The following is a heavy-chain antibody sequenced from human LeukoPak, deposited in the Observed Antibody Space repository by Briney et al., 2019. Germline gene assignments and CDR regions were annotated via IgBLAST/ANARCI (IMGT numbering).Heavy chain of an antibody. D-gene: IGHD2-2*02. Sequence: ASVKVSCKASGYTFTSYAMHWVRQAPGQRLEWMEWINAGNGNTKYSQKFQGRVTITRDTSASTAYMELSSLRSEDTAVYYCARGPRIVVVPAAIDWFDPWGQGTLVTVSS. CDR1: GYTFTSYA. V-gene: IGHV1-3*01. CDR2: INAGNGNT. J-gene: IGHJ5*02. CDR3: ARGPRIVVVPAAIDWFDP.